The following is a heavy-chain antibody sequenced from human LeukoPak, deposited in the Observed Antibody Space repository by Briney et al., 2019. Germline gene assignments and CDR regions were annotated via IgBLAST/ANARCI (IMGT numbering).Heavy chain of an antibody. CDR2: IRSNGDTA. CDR3: VKGQELDDGVFDS. J-gene: IGHJ4*02. Sequence: GVSLRLSCAASGFTFSSIAMTWVRQAPGKGLEWVSTIRSNGDTAYNAGSVRGRFAISRDNSKNGLFLQMNSLRVEDTARYYCVKGQELDDGVFDSWGQGTLVTVSS. CDR1: GFTFSSIA. D-gene: IGHD1-1*01. V-gene: IGHV3-23*01.